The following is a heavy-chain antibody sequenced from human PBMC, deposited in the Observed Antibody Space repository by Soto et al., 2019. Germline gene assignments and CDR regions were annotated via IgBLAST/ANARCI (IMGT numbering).Heavy chain of an antibody. Sequence: QVQLVQSGAEVRKPGSSVKVSCKASGGTFSRHAISWVRQAPGQGLEWMGGIIPIFGTANHAQKFQGRVTIIADESTSKVYMELSSLRSEDTAMYYCARGWGYDSNDYYYAYLGQGTLVIVSS. J-gene: IGHJ4*02. CDR3: ARGWGYDSNDYYYAY. D-gene: IGHD3-22*01. V-gene: IGHV1-69*01. CDR2: IIPIFGTA. CDR1: GGTFSRHA.